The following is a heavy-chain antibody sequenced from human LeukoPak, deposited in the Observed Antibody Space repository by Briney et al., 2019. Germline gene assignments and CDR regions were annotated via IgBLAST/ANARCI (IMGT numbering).Heavy chain of an antibody. D-gene: IGHD3-22*01. V-gene: IGHV3-23*01. CDR2: IGGSDGTT. CDR1: GFTFSTHA. Sequence: GGSLRLSCVASGFTFSTHAMSWVRLAPGKGLEWVSAIGGSDGTTYYADSVKGRFTISRDNSKDTLFLQMNSLRVEDTAAYYCAKRDSSGSYPYYFDSWGQGTLVTVSS. J-gene: IGHJ4*02. CDR3: AKRDSSGSYPYYFDS.